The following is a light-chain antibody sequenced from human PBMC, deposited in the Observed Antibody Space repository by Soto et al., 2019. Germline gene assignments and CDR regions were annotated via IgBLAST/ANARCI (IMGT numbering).Light chain of an antibody. CDR1: SSNIGAGYD. Sequence: QLVLTQPPSVSGAPGQRVTISCTGSSSNIGAGYDLHWYQQLPGTAPKLLIYGNSNQPSGVPDRFSGSKSGTSAALAITGVQAEDEDDYYCQSFDCGVGRVVFGGGTKLTVL. V-gene: IGLV1-40*01. CDR3: QSFDCGVGRVV. CDR2: GNS. J-gene: IGLJ2*01.